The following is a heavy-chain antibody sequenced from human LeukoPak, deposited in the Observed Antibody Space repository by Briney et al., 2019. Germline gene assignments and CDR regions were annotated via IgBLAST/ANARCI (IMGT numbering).Heavy chain of an antibody. V-gene: IGHV3-30-3*01. J-gene: IGHJ4*02. CDR1: GFTFSSYA. CDR2: ISYDGSNK. D-gene: IGHD6-6*01. CDR3: ARAQPRYSSSPPFDY. Sequence: GGSLRLSCAVSGFTFSSYAMHWVRQAPGKGLEWVAVISYDGSNKYYADSVKVRFTISRDNSKNTLYLQMNSLRAEDTAVYYCARAQPRYSSSPPFDYWGQGTLVTVSS.